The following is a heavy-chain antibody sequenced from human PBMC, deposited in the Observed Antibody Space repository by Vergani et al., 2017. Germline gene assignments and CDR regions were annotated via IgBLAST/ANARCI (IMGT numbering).Heavy chain of an antibody. CDR2: IYYSGST. CDR3: ARAHFWSGYYSFDY. Sequence: QVQLQESGPGLVKPSETLSLTCTVSGGSISSYYWSWIRQPPGKGLEWIGYIYYSGSTNYNPSLKSRFTISVDTSKNQFSLKLSSVTAADTAVYYCARAHFWSGYYSFDYWGQGTLVTVSS. V-gene: IGHV4-59*01. J-gene: IGHJ4*02. CDR1: GGSISSYY. D-gene: IGHD3-3*02.